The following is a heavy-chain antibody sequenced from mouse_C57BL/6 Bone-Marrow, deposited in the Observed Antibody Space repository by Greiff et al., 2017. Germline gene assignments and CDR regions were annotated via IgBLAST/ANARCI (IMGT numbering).Heavy chain of an antibody. CDR2: ISDGGGYT. CDR1: GFTFSSYA. V-gene: IGHV5-4*01. Sequence: VQLKESGGGLVKPGGSLKLSCAASGFTFSSYAMSWVRQPPEKRLEWVATISDGGGYTYYPDNVTGRFTISSDNAKNNLYLQMSHLKSEDTAMYYCARGYYYGSSGYFDVWGTGTPVTVSS. CDR3: ARGYYYGSSGYFDV. D-gene: IGHD1-1*01. J-gene: IGHJ1*03.